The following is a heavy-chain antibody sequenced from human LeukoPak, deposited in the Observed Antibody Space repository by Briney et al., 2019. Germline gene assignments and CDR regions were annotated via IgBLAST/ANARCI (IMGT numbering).Heavy chain of an antibody. D-gene: IGHD2-15*01. CDR1: GFTFSDYS. CDR2: ISRSSSYI. Sequence: GGSLRLSCAASGFTFSDYSMNWVRQAPGKGLEWVSSISRSSSYIHYADSVKGRFTISRDNAKNSLYLQMNSLRAEDTAVYFCARQSGGPYNWFDPWGQGTLVTVSS. CDR3: ARQSGGPYNWFDP. V-gene: IGHV3-21*01. J-gene: IGHJ5*02.